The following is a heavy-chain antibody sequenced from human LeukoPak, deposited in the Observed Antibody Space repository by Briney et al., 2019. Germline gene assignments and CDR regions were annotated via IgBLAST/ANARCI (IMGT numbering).Heavy chain of an antibody. CDR3: ARDPGEPGYTYGYNDY. D-gene: IGHD5-18*01. J-gene: IGHJ4*02. CDR2: IKQDGSEK. CDR1: GFTFSSYW. V-gene: IGHV3-7*01. Sequence: PGGSLRLSCAASGFTFSSYWMSWVRQAPGKGLEWVANIKQDGSEKYYVDSVKGRFTISRDNAKNSLYLQMNSLRAEDTAVYYCARDPGEPGYTYGYNDYRGQGTLVTVSS.